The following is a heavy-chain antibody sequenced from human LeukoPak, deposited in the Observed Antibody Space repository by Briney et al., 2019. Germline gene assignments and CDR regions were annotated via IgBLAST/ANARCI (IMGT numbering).Heavy chain of an antibody. CDR3: ARLSSGYYSWGAFDI. J-gene: IGHJ3*02. CDR2: IYPGDSDT. CDR1: GYSFSNYW. D-gene: IGHD3-22*01. Sequence: GESLKIPCKGSGYSFSNYWIGWVRQMPGKGLEWMGIIYPGDSDTRYSPSFQGQVTISADKSISTAYLQWSSLKASDTAMYYCARLSSGYYSWGAFDIWGQGTMVTVSS. V-gene: IGHV5-51*01.